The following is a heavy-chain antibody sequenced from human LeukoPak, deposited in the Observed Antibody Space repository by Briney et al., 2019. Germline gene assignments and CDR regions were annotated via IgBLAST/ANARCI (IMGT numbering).Heavy chain of an antibody. CDR1: GGSFSGYY. D-gene: IGHD1-1*01. Sequence: PSETLSLTCAVYGGSFSGYYWRWIRQPPGKGLEWIGEINHSGSTNYNPSLKSRVTISVDTSKNQFSLKLSSVTAADTAVYYCARGSERYYYGMDVWGQGTTVTVSS. CDR2: INHSGST. V-gene: IGHV4-34*01. CDR3: ARGSERYYYGMDV. J-gene: IGHJ6*02.